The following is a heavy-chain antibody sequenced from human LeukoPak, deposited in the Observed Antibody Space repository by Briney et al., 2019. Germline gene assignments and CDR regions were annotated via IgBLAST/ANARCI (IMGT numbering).Heavy chain of an antibody. CDR3: AKDRAGSYFDAFDV. Sequence: SGGSLRLSCAASGFTYDDFAMHWVRQPPGKGLEWVSGVSWNSGIIDYADSVKGRFTISRDNARNSLFLQLNSLRPEDTALYYCAKDRAGSYFDAFDVWGQGTMVTVSS. D-gene: IGHD6-19*01. J-gene: IGHJ3*01. V-gene: IGHV3-9*01. CDR1: GFTYDDFA. CDR2: VSWNSGII.